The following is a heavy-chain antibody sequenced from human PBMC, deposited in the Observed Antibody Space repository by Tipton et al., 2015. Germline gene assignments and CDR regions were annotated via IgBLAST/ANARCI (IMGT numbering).Heavy chain of an antibody. D-gene: IGHD2-15*01. CDR2: ISYSGTT. J-gene: IGHJ5*02. Sequence: TLSLTCTVSGGSVSSGTYYWSWIRQPPGKGLEWIGYISYSGTTNYNPSLNSRVTISVDTSKNQFFLRMTPVTAADTAVYYCARGHSAGSYYSCWFDPWGQGTLVTVSS. CDR3: ARGHSAGSYYSCWFDP. V-gene: IGHV4-61*01. CDR1: GGSVSSGTYY.